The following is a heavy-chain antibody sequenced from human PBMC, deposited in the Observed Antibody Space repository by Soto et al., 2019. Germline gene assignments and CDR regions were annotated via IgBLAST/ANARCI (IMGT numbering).Heavy chain of an antibody. J-gene: IGHJ4*02. Sequence: PGRSMRLPCAASGFTFISYAMSWVRQAPGKGLEWVSAISGSGGSTYYADSVKGRFTISRDNSKNTLYLQMNSLRAEDTAVYYCAKTSFTVTKSNLFDYWGQGTLVTVSS. CDR2: ISGSGGST. V-gene: IGHV3-23*01. CDR1: GFTFISYA. D-gene: IGHD4-17*01. CDR3: AKTSFTVTKSNLFDY.